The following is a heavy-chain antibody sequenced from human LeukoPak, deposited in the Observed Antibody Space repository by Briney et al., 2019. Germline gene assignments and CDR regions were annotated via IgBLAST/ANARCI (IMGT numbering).Heavy chain of an antibody. J-gene: IGHJ4*02. D-gene: IGHD3-16*01. CDR3: ARDVGGGFFDY. V-gene: IGHV3-7*01. CDR1: GFTFSNHW. CDR2: IKQDANEK. Sequence: PGGSLRLSCTASGFTFSNHWMAWLRQAPGKGLEWVANIKQDANEKCYLDSVRGRFTISRDNARNSLYLQMNSLRAEDTAVFYCARDVGGGFFDYWGQGTLVTVSS.